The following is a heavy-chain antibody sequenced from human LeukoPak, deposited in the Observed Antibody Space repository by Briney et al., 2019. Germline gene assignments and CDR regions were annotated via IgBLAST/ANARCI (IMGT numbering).Heavy chain of an antibody. Sequence: ASVKVSCKASGYTFTSYYMHWVRQAPGQGLEWMGIINPSGGSTSYAQKFRGRVTMTRDTSTSTVYMELSSLRSEDTAVYYCARDGGGILTGFESRWLDPWGQGTLVTVSS. J-gene: IGHJ5*02. CDR2: INPSGGST. D-gene: IGHD3-9*01. CDR1: GYTFTSYY. CDR3: ARDGGGILTGFESRWLDP. V-gene: IGHV1-46*01.